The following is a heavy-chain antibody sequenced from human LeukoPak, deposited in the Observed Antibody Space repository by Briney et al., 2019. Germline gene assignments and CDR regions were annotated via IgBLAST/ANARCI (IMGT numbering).Heavy chain of an antibody. CDR2: IYYSGST. CDR3: ARGDYYDSSGYAP. V-gene: IGHV4-59*01. CDR1: GGSISSYY. J-gene: IGHJ5*02. D-gene: IGHD3-22*01. Sequence: SETLSLTCTVSGGSISSYYWSWIRQPPGKGLEWIGYIYYSGSTNYNPSLKSRVTISVDTSKNQFSLKLSSVTAADTAVYYCARGDYYDSSGYAPWGQGTLVTVSS.